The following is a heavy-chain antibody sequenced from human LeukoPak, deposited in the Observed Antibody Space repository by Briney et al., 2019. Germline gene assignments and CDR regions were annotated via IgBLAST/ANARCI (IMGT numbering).Heavy chain of an antibody. Sequence: GGSLRLSCAASGFTFSSYDMSWVRQAPGKGLEWVSVIGSSGGSTYYADSVKGRFTISRDNSKNTLYLQMNSLRAEDTAVYYCAKMEVVTADDKYFQYWGQGTLVTVSS. CDR2: IGSSGGST. CDR3: AKMEVVTADDKYFQY. D-gene: IGHD2-21*02. CDR1: GFTFSSYD. V-gene: IGHV3-23*01. J-gene: IGHJ1*01.